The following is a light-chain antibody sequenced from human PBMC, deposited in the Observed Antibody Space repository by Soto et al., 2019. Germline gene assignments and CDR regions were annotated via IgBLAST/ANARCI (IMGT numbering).Light chain of an antibody. CDR2: GAS. CDR3: QQRSNWPPLIS. J-gene: IGKJ5*01. Sequence: EIVLTQSPGTLSLSPGERSTLSLSSSQRVSSSYLAWYQQKPGQAARLLIYGASSRATGIPDRFSGSGSGTDFTLTISRLEPEDFAVYYCQQRSNWPPLISFGQGTRLEIK. V-gene: IGKV3D-20*02. CDR1: QRVSSSY.